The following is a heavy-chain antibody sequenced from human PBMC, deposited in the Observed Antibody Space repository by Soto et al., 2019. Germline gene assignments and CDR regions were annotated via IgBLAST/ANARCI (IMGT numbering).Heavy chain of an antibody. CDR2: ISWNSGSI. CDR3: AKDTYYDILTGYYGFAY. J-gene: IGHJ4*02. Sequence: EVQLVESGGGLVQPGRSLRLSCAASGFTFDDYAMHWVRQAPGKGLEWVSGISWNSGSIGYADSVKGRFTISRDNAKNSLYLQMNSLRAEDTALYYCAKDTYYDILTGYYGFAYCGQGTLVTVSS. D-gene: IGHD3-9*01. CDR1: GFTFDDYA. V-gene: IGHV3-9*01.